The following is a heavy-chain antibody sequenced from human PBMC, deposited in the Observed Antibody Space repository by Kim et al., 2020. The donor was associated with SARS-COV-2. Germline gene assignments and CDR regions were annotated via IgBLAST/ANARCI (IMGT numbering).Heavy chain of an antibody. CDR2: ISGDCGST. Sequence: GGSLRLSCAASGFTFDDYAMHWVRQAPGKGLEWVSLISGDCGSTYYADSVKGRFTISRDNSKNSLYLQMNSLRTEDTALYYCAKDRHYYGSGSYYRPETYNWFYPWGQGTLVTVSS. J-gene: IGHJ5*02. V-gene: IGHV3-43*02. CDR3: AKDRHYYGSGSYYRPETYNWFYP. D-gene: IGHD3-10*01. CDR1: GFTFDDYA.